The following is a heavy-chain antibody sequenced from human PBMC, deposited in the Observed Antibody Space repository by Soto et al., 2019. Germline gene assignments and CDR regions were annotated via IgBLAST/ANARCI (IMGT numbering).Heavy chain of an antibody. V-gene: IGHV4-38-2*01. J-gene: IGHJ5*02. CDR2: AYPSGST. Sequence: SETLSLTCADSGDSISRDYYWACIRQSPGKGLEWIGSAYPSGSTYYNPSVKSRVTMSLDMAQNQFSLTLTSVTAADTAIYYCARYSASFNWFDPWGQGTLVTVSS. D-gene: IGHD6-6*01. CDR1: GDSISRDYY. CDR3: ARYSASFNWFDP.